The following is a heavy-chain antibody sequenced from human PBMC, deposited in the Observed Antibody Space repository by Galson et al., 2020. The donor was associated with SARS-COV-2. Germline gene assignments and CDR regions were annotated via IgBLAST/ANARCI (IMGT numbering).Heavy chain of an antibody. Sequence: KIGESLKISCAASGFTFSSYSMNWVRQAPGKGLEWVSSISSSSSYIHYADSVKGRFTISRDNAKNSLYLQMNSLRAEDTAVYYCARTYIWFGDPRSYGIDVWGQGTTVTVSS. CDR3: ARTYIWFGDPRSYGIDV. J-gene: IGHJ6*02. CDR1: GFTFSSYS. D-gene: IGHD3-10*01. V-gene: IGHV3-21*01. CDR2: ISSSSSYI.